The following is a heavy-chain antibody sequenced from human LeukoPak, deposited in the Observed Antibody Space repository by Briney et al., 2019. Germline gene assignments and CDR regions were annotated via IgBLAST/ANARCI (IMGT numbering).Heavy chain of an antibody. CDR1: GFTFSSYA. J-gene: IGHJ4*02. CDR2: ISASGVTT. V-gene: IGHV3-23*01. Sequence: GGSLRLSCAASGFTFSSYAMSWVRQAPGKGLEWVSVISASGVTTYYADSVKGRFTISRDNSKNTLYLQMNSLRAEDTATYYCAKDPRRFDDWGQGTLVIVSS. CDR3: AKDPRRFDD.